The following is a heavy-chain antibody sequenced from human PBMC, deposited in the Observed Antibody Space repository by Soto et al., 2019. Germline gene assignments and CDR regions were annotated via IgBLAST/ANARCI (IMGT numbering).Heavy chain of an antibody. V-gene: IGHV1-69*01. D-gene: IGHD6-13*01. CDR1: GGTFSSYA. Sequence: QVQLVQSGAEVKKPGSSVKVSCKASGGTFSSYAISWVRQAPGQGLEWMGGINPIFGTANYSQKFQGRVTITADAVTSTAYMELSSLSSEDTAVYYGANPYPPIAAAGYYYYGMDVWGQGTTVTVSS. J-gene: IGHJ6*02. CDR3: ANPYPPIAAAGYYYYGMDV. CDR2: INPIFGTA.